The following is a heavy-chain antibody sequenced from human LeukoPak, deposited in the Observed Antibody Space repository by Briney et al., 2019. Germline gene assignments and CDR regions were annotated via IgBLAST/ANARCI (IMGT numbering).Heavy chain of an antibody. V-gene: IGHV1-46*01. CDR2: INPSGGST. CDR1: GYTFTSYY. D-gene: IGHD3-22*01. J-gene: IGHJ4*02. CDR3: ARDPAGIDSSGYYSFFDY. Sequence: ASVKVSCKASGYTFTSYYMHWVRQAPGQGLEWMGIINPSGGSTSYAQEFQGRVTMTRDTSTSTVYMELSSLRSEDTAVYYCARDPAGIDSSGYYSFFDYWGQGTLVTVSS.